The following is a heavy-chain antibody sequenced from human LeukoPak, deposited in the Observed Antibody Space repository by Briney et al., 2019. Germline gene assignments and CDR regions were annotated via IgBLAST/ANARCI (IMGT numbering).Heavy chain of an antibody. CDR2: INHSGST. D-gene: IGHD2-15*01. Sequence: SETLSLTCAVYGGSFSGYYWSWIRQPPGKGLEWTGEINHSGSTNYNPSLKSRVTISVDTSKNQFSLKLSSVTAADTAVYYCARTRGGYCSGGSCPRRSTYYYYMDVWGKGTTVTVSS. CDR1: GGSFSGYY. J-gene: IGHJ6*03. V-gene: IGHV4-34*01. CDR3: ARTRGGYCSGGSCPRRSTYYYYMDV.